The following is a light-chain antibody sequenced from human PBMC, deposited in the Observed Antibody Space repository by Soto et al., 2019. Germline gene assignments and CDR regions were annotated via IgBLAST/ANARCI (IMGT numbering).Light chain of an antibody. V-gene: IGKV3-20*01. CDR2: GVS. CDR3: HQYYTSPRA. J-gene: IGKJ1*01. CDR1: QRVSSSY. Sequence: EIVLTQSPGTVSLSPGERATLSCRASQRVSSSYLAWYRHKPGQAPRLLIYGVSSRAAGIPDRFSGSGSGTDFTLTISRLEPEDSAIYYCHQYYTSPRAFGQGTRVEIK.